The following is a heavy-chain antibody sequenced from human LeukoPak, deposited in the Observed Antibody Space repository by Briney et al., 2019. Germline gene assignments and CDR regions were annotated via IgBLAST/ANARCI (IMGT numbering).Heavy chain of an antibody. CDR2: IYYSGST. V-gene: IGHV4-59*08. D-gene: IGHD6-19*01. CDR1: GGSISSYY. CDR3: ASHSSGWWLPSQMLSYFDY. J-gene: IGHJ4*02. Sequence: SETLSLTCTVSGGSISSYYWSWIRQPPGKGLEWIGYIYYSGSTNYNPSLKSRVTISVDTSKNQFSLKLSSVTAADTAVYYCASHSSGWWLPSQMLSYFDYWGQGTLVTVSS.